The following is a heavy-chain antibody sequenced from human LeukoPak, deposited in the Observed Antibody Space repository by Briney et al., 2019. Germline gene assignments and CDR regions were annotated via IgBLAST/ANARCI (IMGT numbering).Heavy chain of an antibody. D-gene: IGHD2-21*02. CDR2: ISRDGKRQ. CDR1: GFTFSNAW. Sequence: PGGSLRLSCAASGFTFSNAWMSWVRQAPGKGLEWLATISRDGKRQFYTDSVKGRFTISRDDSRNTLYLQMNSLRPEDTAVYYCARDRLNRAYCGNDCYSAAFDYWGQGALVTVSS. CDR3: ARDRLNRAYCGNDCYSAAFDY. V-gene: IGHV3-30*03. J-gene: IGHJ4*02.